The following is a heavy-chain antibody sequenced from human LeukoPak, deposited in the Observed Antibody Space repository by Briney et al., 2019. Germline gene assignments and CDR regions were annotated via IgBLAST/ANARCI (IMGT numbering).Heavy chain of an antibody. CDR3: AKDYYDSSGLGYFDY. CDR1: GFTFSSYA. CDR2: ISGSGGST. Sequence: GGSLRLSCAASGFTFSSYAMSSVRQAPGKGLEWVSAISGSGGSTYYADSVKGRFTISRDNSKNTLYLQMNSLRAEDTAVYYCAKDYYDSSGLGYFDYWGQGTLVTVSS. J-gene: IGHJ4*02. D-gene: IGHD3-22*01. V-gene: IGHV3-23*01.